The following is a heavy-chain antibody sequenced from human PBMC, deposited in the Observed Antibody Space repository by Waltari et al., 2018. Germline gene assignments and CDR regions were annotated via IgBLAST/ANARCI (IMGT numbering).Heavy chain of an antibody. Sequence: QVQLVQSGAEVKKPGSSVKVSCKTFGGTFSRNTISWVRQAPGQGLEWRGGIIPRFDTTSYAQKFQDRVTITADESTSTAYMEVSTLRSEDTAVYYCAKVHRGYYYWGQGTPVTVSS. V-gene: IGHV1-69*01. CDR2: IIPRFDTT. J-gene: IGHJ4*02. CDR1: GGTFSRNT. D-gene: IGHD3-22*01. CDR3: AKVHRGYYY.